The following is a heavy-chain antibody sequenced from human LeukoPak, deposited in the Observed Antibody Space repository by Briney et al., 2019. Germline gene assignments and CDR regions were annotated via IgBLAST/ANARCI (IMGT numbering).Heavy chain of an antibody. J-gene: IGHJ3*02. D-gene: IGHD3-22*01. CDR2: IWYDESNK. Sequence: GGSLRLSCAASGFTFSSYGMHWVRQAPGKGLEWVAVIWYDESNKYYADYVKGRFTISRDNSKNTLYLQMNSLRAEDTAVYYCAKARSNYDSSGYYYHMGAFDIGGQGTMVTVSS. CDR3: AKARSNYDSSGYYYHMGAFDI. CDR1: GFTFSSYG. V-gene: IGHV3-33*06.